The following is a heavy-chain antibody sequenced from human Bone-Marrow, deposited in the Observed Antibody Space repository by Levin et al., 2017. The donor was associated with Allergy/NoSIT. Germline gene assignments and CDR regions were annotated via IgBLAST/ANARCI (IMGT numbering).Heavy chain of an antibody. CDR2: IKDKRDGGTT. Sequence: LSLTCAASGFTFSNAWMIWVRQGPGKGLEWVGRIKDKRDGGTTEFAAPVKGRFTISRDDSANTLYLQMNSLKTEDTAVYYCATDLVGATSDPYYWGRGTLVTVSS. V-gene: IGHV3-15*01. J-gene: IGHJ4*02. CDR1: GFTFSNAW. D-gene: IGHD1-26*01. CDR3: ATDLVGATSDPYY.